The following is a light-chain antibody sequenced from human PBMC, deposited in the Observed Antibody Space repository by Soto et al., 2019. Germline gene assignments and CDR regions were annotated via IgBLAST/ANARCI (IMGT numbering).Light chain of an antibody. CDR1: RSDVGAYNY. V-gene: IGLV2-14*01. CDR2: EVT. Sequence: QSALTQPASVSGSPGQSIAISCTGTRSDVGAYNYVSWYQQHPGKAPKLMISEVTNRPSGVSDRFSGSKSGNTASLTISGLQAEDEADYYCSSYTNINTRACVFGTGTKVTVL. J-gene: IGLJ1*01. CDR3: SSYTNINTRACV.